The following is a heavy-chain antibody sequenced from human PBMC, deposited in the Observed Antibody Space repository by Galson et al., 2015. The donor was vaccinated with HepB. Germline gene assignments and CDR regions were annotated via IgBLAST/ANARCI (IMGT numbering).Heavy chain of an antibody. J-gene: IGHJ4*02. D-gene: IGHD6-19*01. CDR3: VKERRGWFAEN. V-gene: IGHV3-30*02. Sequence: SLRLSCAASGFSFSQYAMQWVRQAPGKGLEWVALITYDGSEDYYADSVRGRFTISRDSSRNSLYLHMNSLRPEDTAVYYCVKERRGWFAENWGQGTLVTVSS. CDR2: ITYDGSED. CDR1: GFSFSQYA.